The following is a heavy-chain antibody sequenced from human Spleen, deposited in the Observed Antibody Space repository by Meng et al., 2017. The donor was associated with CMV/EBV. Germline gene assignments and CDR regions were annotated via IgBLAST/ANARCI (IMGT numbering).Heavy chain of an antibody. V-gene: IGHV3-30*04. Sequence: FSSSAMHWVRQAPGKGLEWVAVISYDGSNKYYADSVKGRFTISRDNSKNTLYLQMNSLRAEDTAVYYCARELYPTDVYIVGATPFDYWGQGTLVTVSS. CDR2: ISYDGSNK. J-gene: IGHJ4*02. CDR1: FSSSA. CDR3: ARELYPTDVYIVGATPFDY. D-gene: IGHD1-26*01.